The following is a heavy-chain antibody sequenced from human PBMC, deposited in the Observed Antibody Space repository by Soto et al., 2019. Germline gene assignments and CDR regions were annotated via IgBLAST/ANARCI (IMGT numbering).Heavy chain of an antibody. Sequence: EVQLVESGGGLVKPGGSLRLSCAASGFTFSNAWMSWVRQAPGKGLEWVGRIKSKTDGGTTDYAAPVKGRFTISRDDSKNTLYLQMNSLKTEDTAVYYCTTVHCGGDCYSEDYYYYGMDVWGQGTTVTVSS. D-gene: IGHD2-21*02. CDR2: IKSKTDGGTT. CDR1: GFTFSNAW. V-gene: IGHV3-15*01. CDR3: TTVHCGGDCYSEDYYYYGMDV. J-gene: IGHJ6*02.